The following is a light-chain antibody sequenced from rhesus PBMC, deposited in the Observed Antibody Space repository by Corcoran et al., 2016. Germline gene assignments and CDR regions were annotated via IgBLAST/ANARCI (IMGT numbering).Light chain of an antibody. V-gene: IGKV1-21*01. Sequence: IQMTQSPSSLSASVGDRVTITCQASQGISNWLAWYQQKPGQAPKFLIYWASTRESWVPNRFSGSGSVTDFTFPISGLQSEDVAVYFCQQYYSSPYSFGQGTKVEIK. J-gene: IGKJ2*01. CDR3: QQYYSSPYS. CDR2: WAS. CDR1: QGISNW.